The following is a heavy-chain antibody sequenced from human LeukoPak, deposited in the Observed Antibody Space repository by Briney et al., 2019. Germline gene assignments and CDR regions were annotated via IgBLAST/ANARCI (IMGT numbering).Heavy chain of an antibody. J-gene: IGHJ4*02. CDR2: IYYSGST. V-gene: IGHV4-34*01. CDR1: GGSFSGYY. CDR3: ARRDYYDSSGYYYPSIFDY. D-gene: IGHD3-22*01. Sequence: SETLSLTCAVYGGSFSGYYWSWIRQPPGKGLEWIGSIYYSGSTYYNPSLKSRVTISVDTSKNQFSLKLSSVTAADTAVYYCARRDYYDSSGYYYPSIFDYWGQGTLVTVSS.